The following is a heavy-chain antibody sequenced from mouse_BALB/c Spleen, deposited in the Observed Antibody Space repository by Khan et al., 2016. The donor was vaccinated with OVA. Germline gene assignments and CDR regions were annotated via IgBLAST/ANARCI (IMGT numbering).Heavy chain of an antibody. CDR1: GFSLTNYG. V-gene: IGHV2-6-1*01. CDR3: ARQPYYHYNIMDY. D-gene: IGHD2-10*01. J-gene: IGHJ4*01. CDR2: MWNDGST. Sequence: VELVESGPGLVAPSQSLSITCTISGFSLTNYGVHWVRQPPGKGLEWLVLMWNDGSTTYNSALKSRLTISKDNSKSQVFLKMNSLQTDDTAMYFCARQPYYHYNIMDYWGQGTSGTVSS.